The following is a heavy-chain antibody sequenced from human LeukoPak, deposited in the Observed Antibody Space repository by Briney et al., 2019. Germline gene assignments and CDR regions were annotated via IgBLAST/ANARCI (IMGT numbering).Heavy chain of an antibody. CDR1: GFTFSSYW. CDR2: IKQDGSEK. V-gene: IGHV3-7*01. Sequence: QTGGSLRLPCAASGFTFSSYWMSWVRQAPGKGLEWVANIKQDGSEKYYVDSVKGRFTISRDNAKNSLYLQMNSLRAEDTAVHYCARTKYYYDSSGYSSLDYWGQGTLVTVSS. J-gene: IGHJ4*02. CDR3: ARTKYYYDSSGYSSLDY. D-gene: IGHD3-22*01.